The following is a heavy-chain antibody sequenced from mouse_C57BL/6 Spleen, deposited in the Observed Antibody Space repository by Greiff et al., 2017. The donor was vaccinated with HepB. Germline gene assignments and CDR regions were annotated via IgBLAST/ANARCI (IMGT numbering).Heavy chain of an antibody. CDR2: IYPRSGNT. CDR1: GYTFTSYG. CDR3: ARGANWDSYWYFDV. D-gene: IGHD4-1*01. V-gene: IGHV1-81*01. J-gene: IGHJ1*03. Sequence: QVQLKESGAELARPGASVKLSCKASGYTFTSYGISWVKQRTGQGLEWIGEIYPRSGNTYYNEKFKGKATLTADKSSSTAYMELRSLTSEDSAVYFCARGANWDSYWYFDVWGTGTTVTVSS.